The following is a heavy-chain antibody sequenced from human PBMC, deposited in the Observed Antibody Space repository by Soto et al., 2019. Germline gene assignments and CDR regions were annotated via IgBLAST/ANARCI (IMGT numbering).Heavy chain of an antibody. Sequence: QVQLVESGGGVVQPGRSLRLSCAASGFTFSSYAMHWVRQAPGKGLEWVAVISYDGSNKYYADSVKGRFTISRDNSKNTXYXXMNSLRAEDTAVYYCARDRRLVPAATPYYYYGMDVWGQGTTVTVSS. D-gene: IGHD2-2*01. CDR3: ARDRRLVPAATPYYYYGMDV. CDR2: ISYDGSNK. V-gene: IGHV3-30-3*01. CDR1: GFTFSSYA. J-gene: IGHJ6*02.